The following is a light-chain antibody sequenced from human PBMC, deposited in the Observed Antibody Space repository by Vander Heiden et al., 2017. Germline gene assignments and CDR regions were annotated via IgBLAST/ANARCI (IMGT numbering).Light chain of an antibody. CDR3: QQSSTAPLT. J-gene: IGKJ4*01. CDR2: GAS. CDR1: QSVLSSSNNKNY. Sequence: DIVMTQSPDYLSVSLGERATINCKSSQSVLSSSNNKNYLAWYQQIPGQPPRLLINGASTRESGVPDRFSGSGSGTDFTLTISSLQAEDVAFYYCQQSSTAPLTFGGGTKVEIK. V-gene: IGKV4-1*01.